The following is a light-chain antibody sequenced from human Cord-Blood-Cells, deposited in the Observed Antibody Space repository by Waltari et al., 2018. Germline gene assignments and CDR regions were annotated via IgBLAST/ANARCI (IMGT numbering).Light chain of an antibody. CDR1: TGAVTSGHY. CDR3: LLSYSGAHWV. V-gene: IGLV7-46*01. CDR2: DTS. J-gene: IGLJ3*02. Sequence: QAVVTQEPSLTVSPGGTVTLTCGSSTGAVTSGHYPYWFQQKPGPPPRTLIYDTSNNPSWTPARFSGSLLGGKAALTLSGAQPEDEAEYYCLLSYSGAHWVFGGGTKLTVL.